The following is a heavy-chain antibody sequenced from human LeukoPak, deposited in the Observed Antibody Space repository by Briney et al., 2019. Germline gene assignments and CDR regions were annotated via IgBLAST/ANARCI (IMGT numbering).Heavy chain of an antibody. D-gene: IGHD1-14*01. J-gene: IGHJ4*02. V-gene: IGHV3-21*01. CDR2: ISSSSSYI. CDR3: ARDFPPPGGSFDY. CDR1: GFTFSTYT. Sequence: GGSLRLSCAASGFTFSTYTMNWVRQAPGKGLEWVSSISSSSSYIYYADSVKGRFTISRDNAKNSLYLQMNSLRAEDTAVYYCARDFPPPGGSFDYWGQGTMVTVSS.